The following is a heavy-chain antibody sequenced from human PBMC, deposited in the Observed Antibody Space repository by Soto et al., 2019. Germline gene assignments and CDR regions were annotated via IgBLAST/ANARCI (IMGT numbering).Heavy chain of an antibody. J-gene: IGHJ6*02. V-gene: IGHV1-46*01. D-gene: IGHD6-13*01. CDR2: INPSGGST. CDR3: ASEAAAGDFYYYYYGMDV. CDR1: GYTFTSYY. Sequence: QVQLVQSGAEVKKPGASVKVSCEASGYTFTSYYMHWVRQAPGQGLEWMGIINPSGGSTSYAQKFQGRVTMTRDTSTSTVYMELSSLRSEDTAVYYCASEAAAGDFYYYYYGMDVWGQGTTVTVSS.